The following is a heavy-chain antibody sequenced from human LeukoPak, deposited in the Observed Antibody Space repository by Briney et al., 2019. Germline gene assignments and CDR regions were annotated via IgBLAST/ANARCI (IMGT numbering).Heavy chain of an antibody. CDR2: IWYDGSNK. CDR1: GFTFSSYG. Sequence: PGRSLRLSCAASGFTFSSYGMHWVRQAPGKGLEWVAVIWYDGSNKYYVDSVKGRFTISRDNSKSTLYLQMNSLRAEDTALYYCAKDVGSGTYYDYWGQGTLVTVSS. CDR3: AKDVGSGTYYDY. V-gene: IGHV3-33*06. J-gene: IGHJ4*02. D-gene: IGHD1-26*01.